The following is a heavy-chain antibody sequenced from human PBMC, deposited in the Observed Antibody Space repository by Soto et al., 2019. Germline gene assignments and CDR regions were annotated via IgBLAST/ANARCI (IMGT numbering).Heavy chain of an antibody. CDR1: GFTFSSYA. D-gene: IGHD2-8*01. CDR2: ISGSGGST. CDR3: AKDIMVYAIRSDNAFDI. Sequence: GGSLRLSCAASGFTFSSYAMSWVRQAPGKGLEWVSAISGSGGSTYYADSVKGRFTISRDNSKNTLYLQMNSLRAEDTAVYYCAKDIMVYAIRSDNAFDIWGQGTMVTVSS. J-gene: IGHJ3*02. V-gene: IGHV3-23*01.